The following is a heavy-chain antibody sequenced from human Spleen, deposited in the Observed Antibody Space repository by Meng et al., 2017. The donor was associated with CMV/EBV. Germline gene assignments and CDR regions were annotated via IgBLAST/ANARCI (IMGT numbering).Heavy chain of an antibody. D-gene: IGHD6-13*01. J-gene: IGHJ6*02. Sequence: GESLKISCEASEFSLSTYTMNWVRQAPGKGLEWVSSISDGSSYIYYADSVRGRFTISRDNAKNLVYLQMNRLRVEDTAVYYCAREKLAQYYYGMDVWGQGTTVTVSS. CDR2: ISDGSSYI. CDR3: AREKLAQYYYGMDV. CDR1: EFSLSTYT. V-gene: IGHV3-21*01.